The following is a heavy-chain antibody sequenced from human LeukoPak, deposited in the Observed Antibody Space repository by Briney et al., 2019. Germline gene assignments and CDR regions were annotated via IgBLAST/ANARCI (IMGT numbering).Heavy chain of an antibody. D-gene: IGHD3-22*01. V-gene: IGHV1-2*06. CDR1: GYTFTGYY. CDR3: AGEDNSSGYRPFDI. CDR2: INPNNGGT. J-gene: IGHJ3*02. Sequence: ASVKVSCKASGYTFTGYYIHWVRQAPGQGLEWMGRINPNNGGTNYAQKFQGRVTMTRDMSMSTAYMESSRLRSVDTAVYYCAGEDNSSGYRPFDIWGQGTMVTVPS.